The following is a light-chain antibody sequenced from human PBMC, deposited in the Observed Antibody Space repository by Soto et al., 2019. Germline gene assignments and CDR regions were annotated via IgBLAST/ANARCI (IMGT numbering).Light chain of an antibody. CDR3: QQSYSTLYT. CDR1: QSISSY. V-gene: IGKV1-39*01. Sequence: DIQMTQSPSSLSASVGDRVTITCRASQSISSYLNWYQQKPGKAPKLLIYAASSLQSGVPSRFSGSGSATDFTLTISTLQPEDFETYYCQQSYSTLYTFGQGTKLEIK. J-gene: IGKJ2*01. CDR2: AAS.